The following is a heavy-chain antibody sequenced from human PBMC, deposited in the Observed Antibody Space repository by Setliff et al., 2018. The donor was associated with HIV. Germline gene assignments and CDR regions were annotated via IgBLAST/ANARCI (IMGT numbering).Heavy chain of an antibody. J-gene: IGHJ4*02. CDR2: IKDDGRDK. Sequence: PGGSLRLSCVASGFTFRSYWMSWVRQAPGKRPEWVANIKDDGRDKFYLDSVKGRFTISRDNAKNSLYLQMNSLRAEDAAVYYRAREVWSEDDNWGQGTLVTVSS. CDR1: GFTFRSYW. V-gene: IGHV3-7*05. CDR3: AREVWSEDDN. D-gene: IGHD3-10*01.